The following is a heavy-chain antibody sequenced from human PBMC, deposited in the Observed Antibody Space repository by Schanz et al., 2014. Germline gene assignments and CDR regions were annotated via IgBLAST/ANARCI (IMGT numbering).Heavy chain of an antibody. Sequence: QGQLVQSGAEVKKPGASVRVSCKASGYTFSIYGITWVRQAPGQGLEWLGWISAYSGDTNYAQKLQGRVTLTTDTSTRTAYMDRRSLRSDDTGVYFCARVGRELLLSGYYFDFWGQGTLVTVSS. CDR3: ARVGRELLLSGYYFDF. CDR2: ISAYSGDT. CDR1: GYTFSIYG. V-gene: IGHV1-18*01. J-gene: IGHJ4*02. D-gene: IGHD1-7*01.